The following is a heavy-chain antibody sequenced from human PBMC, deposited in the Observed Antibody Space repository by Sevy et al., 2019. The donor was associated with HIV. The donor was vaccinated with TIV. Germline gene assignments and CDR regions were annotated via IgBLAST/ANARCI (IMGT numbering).Heavy chain of an antibody. D-gene: IGHD3-22*01. CDR2: IKSKIDGETT. Sequence: GGSLRLSCAVSGFTFNNAWMNWVRQAPGTGLQWVGLIKSKIDGETTDYAAPLKGRFTISRDDSKHTLYLQMNSLRVDDTAVYHCATAPGYYDSAPFDYWGPGTLVTVSS. J-gene: IGHJ4*02. V-gene: IGHV3-15*01. CDR3: ATAPGYYDSAPFDY. CDR1: GFTFNNAW.